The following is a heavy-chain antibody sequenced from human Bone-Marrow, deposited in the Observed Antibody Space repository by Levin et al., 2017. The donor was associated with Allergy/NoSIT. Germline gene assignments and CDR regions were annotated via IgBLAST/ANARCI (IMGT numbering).Heavy chain of an antibody. CDR2: ISSSSSTI. CDR3: ASMQLAGYYYYGMDV. J-gene: IGHJ6*02. D-gene: IGHD6-6*01. CDR1: GFTFSSYS. Sequence: PGGSLRLSCAASGFTFSSYSMNWVRQAPGKGLEWVSYISSSSSTIYYADSVKGRFTISRDNAKNSLYLQMNSLRAEDTAVYYCASMQLAGYYYYGMDVWGQGTTVTVSS. V-gene: IGHV3-48*04.